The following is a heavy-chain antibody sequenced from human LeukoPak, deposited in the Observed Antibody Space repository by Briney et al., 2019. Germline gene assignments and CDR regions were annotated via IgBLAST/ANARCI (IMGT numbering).Heavy chain of an antibody. J-gene: IGHJ4*02. Sequence: SETLSLTCAVYGRSFSGYYWSWIRQPPGKGLEWIGEINHSGSTNYNPSLKSRVTISVDTSKNQFSLKLSSVTAADTAVYYCARSGAAAVNYWGQGTLVTVSS. D-gene: IGHD6-13*01. CDR3: ARSGAAAVNY. CDR2: INHSGST. CDR1: GRSFSGYY. V-gene: IGHV4-34*01.